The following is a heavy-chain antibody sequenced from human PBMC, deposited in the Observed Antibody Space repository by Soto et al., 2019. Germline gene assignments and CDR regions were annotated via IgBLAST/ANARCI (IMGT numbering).Heavy chain of an antibody. CDR2: IXPIXXTX. CDR3: ARGTYCSSTSCSLDY. J-gene: IGHJ4*02. D-gene: IGHD2-2*01. V-gene: IGHV1-69*13. Sequence: SVKVSCKASGGTFSSYAISWVRQAPGQGIEWMGGIXPIXXTXXXXXKXXGRVTITADESTSTAYMELSSLRSEDTAVYYCARGTYCSSTSCSLDYWGQGTLVTVSS. CDR1: GGTFSSYA.